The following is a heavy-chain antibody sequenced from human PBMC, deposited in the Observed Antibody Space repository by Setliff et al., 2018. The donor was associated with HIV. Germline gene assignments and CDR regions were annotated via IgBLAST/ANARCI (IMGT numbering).Heavy chain of an antibody. CDR1: GDSISTSNSY. CDR3: ARHQVIPTVIGAFDI. J-gene: IGHJ3*02. V-gene: IGHV4-39*01. D-gene: IGHD3-16*02. Sequence: SETLSLTCTVSGDSISTSNSYWGWVRQPPGKGLEWIGSLYYGWSTYYNPSLKSRVTISVDTSKNHFSLKLSSVTAADTAVYYCARHQVIPTVIGAFDIWGQGTVVTVSS. CDR2: LYYGWST.